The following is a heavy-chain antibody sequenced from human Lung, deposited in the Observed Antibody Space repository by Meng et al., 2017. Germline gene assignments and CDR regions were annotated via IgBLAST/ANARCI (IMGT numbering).Heavy chain of an antibody. CDR3: ARVKYSSSWYLNF. D-gene: IGHD6-13*01. CDR2: ISDGGNT. Sequence: QLQLQESVPGLGKPSESLSLTCTVSGGSISSSSYYWGWIRQPPGKGLEWIGSISDGGNTYYNPSLQSRVSISVDTSKNQFSLKLRSVTAADTAVYYCARVKYSSSWYLNFWGQGALVTVSS. J-gene: IGHJ4*02. V-gene: IGHV4-39*07. CDR1: GGSISSSSYY.